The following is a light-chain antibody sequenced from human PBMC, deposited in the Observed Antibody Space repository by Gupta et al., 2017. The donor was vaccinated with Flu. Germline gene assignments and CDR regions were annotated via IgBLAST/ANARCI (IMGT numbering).Light chain of an antibody. V-gene: IGKV3D-20*01. CDR2: DAS. Sequence: DIVFTQSPATLSLSPGQRATLSCGASQSVVNEYLAWYQQRPGLAPRLLIYDASSRATGIPDRFSGSGSGTDFTLTIDRLEPEDFAVYYCHQYGTSPDTFGQGTNLEI. J-gene: IGKJ2*01. CDR3: HQYGTSPDT. CDR1: QSVVNEY.